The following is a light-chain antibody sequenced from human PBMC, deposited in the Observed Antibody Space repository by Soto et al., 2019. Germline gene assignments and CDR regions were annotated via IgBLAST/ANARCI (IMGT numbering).Light chain of an antibody. CDR1: QSVSSSY. Sequence: PGERATLSCRASQSVSSSYLSWYQQKPGQAPRLLIYGASTRATGIPARFSGSGSGTDFTLTISSLQPEDFAVYYCQQDYNLPRTFGQGTKVDIK. J-gene: IGKJ1*01. CDR3: QQDYNLPRT. V-gene: IGKV3D-7*01. CDR2: GAS.